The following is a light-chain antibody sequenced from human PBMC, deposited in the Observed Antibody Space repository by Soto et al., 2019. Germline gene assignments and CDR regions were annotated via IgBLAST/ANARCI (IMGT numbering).Light chain of an antibody. CDR1: EAIGHF. Sequence: DIQMAQSPSSLSASVGDTVTLTCRASEAIGHFLAWYQQRPGTVPKLLIYATSRLQPGVPSRFSGSGSGTDFTLTINTLQPEDVATYFCLKYNKDAPGAFGQGTKVEI. CDR2: ATS. J-gene: IGKJ1*01. V-gene: IGKV1-27*01. CDR3: LKYNKDAPGA.